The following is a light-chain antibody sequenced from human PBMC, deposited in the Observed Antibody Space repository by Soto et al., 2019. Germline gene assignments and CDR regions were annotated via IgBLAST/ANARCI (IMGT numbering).Light chain of an antibody. V-gene: IGKV1-5*03. Sequence: DIQMTQSPSTLSASVGDRVTITCRASQSISSWLAWYQQKPGKAPKLLMYQASSLESGVPSRFSXXXXXXEFXLXXSSXXPXXXATYYCQQYNSYSPHTFGQGTKLEI. CDR3: QQYNSYSPHT. J-gene: IGKJ2*01. CDR2: QAS. CDR1: QSISSW.